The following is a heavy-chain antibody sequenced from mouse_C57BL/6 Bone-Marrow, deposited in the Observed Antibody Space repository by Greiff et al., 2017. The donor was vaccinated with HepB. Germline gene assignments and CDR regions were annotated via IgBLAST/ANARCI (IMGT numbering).Heavy chain of an antibody. Sequence: QVQLQQSGPELVKPGASVKISCKASGYAFSSSWMNWVKQRPGKGLEWIGRIYPGDGDTNYNGKFKGKATLTVDTSSSTAYMQLSSLTSEDSAVYYCASLYYYGTWYFDVWGTGTTVTVSS. CDR3: ASLYYYGTWYFDV. D-gene: IGHD1-1*01. CDR2: IYPGDGDT. J-gene: IGHJ1*03. V-gene: IGHV1-82*01. CDR1: GYAFSSSW.